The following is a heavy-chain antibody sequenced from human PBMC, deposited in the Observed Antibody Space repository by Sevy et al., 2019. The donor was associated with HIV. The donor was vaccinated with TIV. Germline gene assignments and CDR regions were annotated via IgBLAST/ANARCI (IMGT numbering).Heavy chain of an antibody. CDR1: GFTFGSYG. CDR2: ISYDRSDK. J-gene: IGHJ4*02. Sequence: GGSLRISCAASGFTFGSYGMHWVRQAPGKGLEWVAYISYDRSDKNYADSVKGRFTISRDNSKNTVFLQLNSLRPEDTAVYYCARVFSSYYFDYRGQGTLVTVSS. V-gene: IGHV3-30*06. CDR3: ARVFSSYYFDY.